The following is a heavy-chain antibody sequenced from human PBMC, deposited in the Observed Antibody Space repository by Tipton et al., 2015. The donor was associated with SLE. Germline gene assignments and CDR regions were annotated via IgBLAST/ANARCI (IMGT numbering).Heavy chain of an antibody. V-gene: IGHV4-59*01. CDR1: GASISTYY. Sequence: TLSLTCTVSGASISTYYWSWIRQPPGKGLEWIGYVSYSGSTNYKPPLKSRVTISVDTSKNQLSLKLSSVTAADTAVYSCARDQTLVVTRGYFYEYMDVWGKGT. J-gene: IGHJ6*03. CDR3: ARDQTLVVTRGYFYEYMDV. CDR2: VSYSGST. D-gene: IGHD4/OR15-4a*01.